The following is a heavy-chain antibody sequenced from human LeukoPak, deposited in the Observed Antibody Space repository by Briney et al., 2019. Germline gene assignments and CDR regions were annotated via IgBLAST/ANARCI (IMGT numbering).Heavy chain of an antibody. V-gene: IGHV4-59*11. J-gene: IGHJ6*03. CDR1: GGSISSHY. CDR2: IYYSGST. CDR3: ARALDYDFWSGYNYYYYYYMDV. D-gene: IGHD3-3*01. Sequence: SETLSLTCTVSGGSISSHYWSWIRQPPGKGLEWIGYIYYSGSTNYNPSLKGRVTISVDTSKNQFSLKLSSVTAADTAVYYCARALDYDFWSGYNYYYYYYMDVWGKGTTVTVSS.